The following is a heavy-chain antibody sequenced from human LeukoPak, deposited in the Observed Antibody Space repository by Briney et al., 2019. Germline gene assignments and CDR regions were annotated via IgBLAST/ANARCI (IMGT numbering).Heavy chain of an antibody. CDR1: GFTFSSYS. CDR2: ISDDGSNI. V-gene: IGHV3-30-3*01. J-gene: IGHJ4*02. Sequence: GGSLRLSCAAPGFTFSSYSMNWVRQAPGKGLEWVAVISDDGSNIYYADSVKGRFTISRDNPKNTLYLQMNSLGGEDTAVYYCARESVFDSWGQGTLVTVSS. CDR3: ARESVFDS.